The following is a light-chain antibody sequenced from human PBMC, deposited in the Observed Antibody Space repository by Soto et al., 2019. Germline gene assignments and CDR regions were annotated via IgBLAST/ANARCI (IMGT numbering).Light chain of an antibody. CDR1: QSVSSN. J-gene: IGKJ1*01. CDR3: QQYNNWPPWT. Sequence: EIVMTQSPATLSVSPGERATISCRASQSVSSNLAWYQRKPGQAPRLLIYGASTRATGISARFSGSGSGTEFTLTISSLQSEDFAVYYCQQYNNWPPWTFGQGTKV. CDR2: GAS. V-gene: IGKV3-15*01.